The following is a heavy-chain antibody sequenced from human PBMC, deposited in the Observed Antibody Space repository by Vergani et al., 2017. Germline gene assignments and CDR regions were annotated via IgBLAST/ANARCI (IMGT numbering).Heavy chain of an antibody. CDR2: ISYDGTQK. CDR3: ATKICGTPGCQIGYIRE. J-gene: IGHJ1*01. D-gene: IGHD1-1*01. CDR1: GFTSSYYG. Sequence: QVHLVESGGGVVQPGRSLRLSCVVSGFTSSYYGMHWVRQAPGKGLEWGAVISYDGTQKYYADSVKGRFTISRDNSKSTLYLQMNSLRTEDTAVYYCATKICGTPGCQIGYIREGGQGTLVTDSS. V-gene: IGHV3-30*03.